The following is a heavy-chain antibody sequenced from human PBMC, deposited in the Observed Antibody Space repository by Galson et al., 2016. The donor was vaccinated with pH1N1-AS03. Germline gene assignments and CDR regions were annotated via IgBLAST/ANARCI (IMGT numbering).Heavy chain of an antibody. J-gene: IGHJ4*02. Sequence: SLRLSCAASGFTFTSYSMNWVRQAPGKGLEWISYIRSSGNTIYYADSVKGRFTISRDNAKNSVYLQMNSLRAEDTAVYYCARDAPERPVGASFDYWGQGTLVIASS. V-gene: IGHV3-48*01. CDR1: GFTFTSYS. D-gene: IGHD1-1*01. CDR2: IRSSGNTI. CDR3: ARDAPERPVGASFDY.